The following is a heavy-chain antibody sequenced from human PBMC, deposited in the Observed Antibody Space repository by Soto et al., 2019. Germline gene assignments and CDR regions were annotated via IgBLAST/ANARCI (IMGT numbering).Heavy chain of an antibody. V-gene: IGHV4-34*01. J-gene: IGHJ4*02. CDR2: INHSGFT. CDR3: ARGHGRFAH. CDR1: GGSFTGYY. Sequence: SDTLSLTCDGSGGSFTGYYWSWIRQPPGKGLEWIGEINHSGFTNYNPSLTGRVTISLDTSKSQFSLKLSSLTAADTAFYFCARGHGRFAHWGQGTLVTVSS.